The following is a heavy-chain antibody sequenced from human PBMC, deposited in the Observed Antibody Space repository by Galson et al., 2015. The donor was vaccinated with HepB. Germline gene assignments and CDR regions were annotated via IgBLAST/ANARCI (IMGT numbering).Heavy chain of an antibody. CDR2: ISSSSSTI. CDR1: GFTFSSYS. V-gene: IGHV3-48*01. J-gene: IGHJ4*02. CDR3: ARDMEPRQQLGLNS. Sequence: SLRLSCAASGFTFSSYSMNWVRQAPGKGLEWVSYISSSSSTIYYADSVKGRFTISRDYAKNSLYLQMNSLRAEDTAVYYCARDMEPRQQLGLNSWGQGTLVTVSS. D-gene: IGHD6-13*01.